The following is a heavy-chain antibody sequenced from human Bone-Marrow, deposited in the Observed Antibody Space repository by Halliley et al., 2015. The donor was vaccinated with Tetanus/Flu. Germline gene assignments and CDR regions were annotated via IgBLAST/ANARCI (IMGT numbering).Heavy chain of an antibody. CDR2: VSHRGTS. CDR3: GRLAKLSGPASWSRPVDS. V-gene: IGHV4-59*08. J-gene: IGHJ5*01. Sequence: TLSLTCIVSGASVSGFFWSWIRQPPGKGLQYIGYVSHRGTSTDNPSLKSRVTISLDTSKNSVSLNLTSVTAADTAVYFCGRLAKLSGPASWSRPVDSWGQGALVTVSS. D-gene: IGHD6-13*01. CDR1: GASVSGFF.